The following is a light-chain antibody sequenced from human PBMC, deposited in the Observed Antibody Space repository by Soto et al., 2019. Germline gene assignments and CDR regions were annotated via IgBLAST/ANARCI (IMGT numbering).Light chain of an antibody. CDR2: GVS. CDR3: QQGHDWPLT. J-gene: IGKJ2*01. CDR1: QSISGE. Sequence: EIVMTQSPATLSVSPGERATLSCRASQSISGELAWYPQRPGQPPRLLIYGVSTRATGVPDRFSGSGSGSDFTLTISGLQSEDFAVYYCQQGHDWPLTFGQGTRLDI. V-gene: IGKV3-15*01.